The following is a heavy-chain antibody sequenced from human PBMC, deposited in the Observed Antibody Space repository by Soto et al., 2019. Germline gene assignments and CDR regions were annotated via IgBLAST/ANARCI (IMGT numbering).Heavy chain of an antibody. CDR2: IYYSGST. J-gene: IGHJ6*02. V-gene: IGHV4-39*01. Sequence: NPSETLLLNCTVSGGSISSSSYYWGWIRQPPGKGLEWIGSIYYSGSTYYNPSLKSRVTISVDTSKNQFSLKLSSVTAADTAVYYCARHNYGMDVWGQGTTVT. CDR3: ARHNYGMDV. CDR1: GGSISSSSYY.